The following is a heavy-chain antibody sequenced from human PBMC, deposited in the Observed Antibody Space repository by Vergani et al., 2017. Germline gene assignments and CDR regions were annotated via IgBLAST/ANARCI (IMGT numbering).Heavy chain of an antibody. CDR3: GRVADFYGLGSRLHDL. J-gene: IGHJ5*02. Sequence: QVRLQESGPGLVKPSETLSLTCSVPGSSMSGYYWSWIRQPPRKELEWIGYMYHSGSTNYNPSLETRVTISGDTSKNQFSLKLNSVTAADTAVYYCGRVADFYGLGSRLHDLWGQGILVTVSS. CDR2: MYHSGST. D-gene: IGHD3-10*01. CDR1: GSSMSGYY. V-gene: IGHV4-59*01.